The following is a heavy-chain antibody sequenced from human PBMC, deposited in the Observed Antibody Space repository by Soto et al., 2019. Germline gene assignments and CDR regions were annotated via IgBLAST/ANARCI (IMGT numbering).Heavy chain of an antibody. CDR1: GYTFTSCY. D-gene: IGHD2-2*01. CDR3: ASSSHQYCSSTSCYVGGIMDV. Sequence: ASVKVSCKASGYTFTSCYMHWVRQAPGQGLEWMGIINPSGGSTSYAQKFQGRVTMTRDTSTSTVYMELSSLRSEDTAVYYCASSSHQYCSSTSCYVGGIMDVWGKGTTVTVSS. CDR2: INPSGGST. J-gene: IGHJ6*04. V-gene: IGHV1-46*03.